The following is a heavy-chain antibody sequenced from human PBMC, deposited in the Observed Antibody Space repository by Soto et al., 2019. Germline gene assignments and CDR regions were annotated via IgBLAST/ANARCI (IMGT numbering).Heavy chain of an antibody. CDR3: AQGVKYDSSGYLFGY. CDR1: GFTFSSYS. V-gene: IGHV3-23*01. J-gene: IGHJ4*02. D-gene: IGHD3-22*01. Sequence: GGSLRLSCATSGFTFSSYSMTWVRQAPGEGLEWVSSISGSGTTTKYADSVKGRFTISRDNSKSTLHLQMNSLRAEDTAVYYCAQGVKYDSSGYLFGYWGQGTLVTVSS. CDR2: ISGSGTTT.